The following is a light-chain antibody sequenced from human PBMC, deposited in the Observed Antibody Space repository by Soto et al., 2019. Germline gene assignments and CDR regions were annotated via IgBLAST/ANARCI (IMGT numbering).Light chain of an antibody. CDR1: SSDVGGYDY. CDR2: EVT. Sequence: QSALTQPPSASGSPGQSVTISCTGTSSDVGGYDYVSWYQQYPGKAPKLIIYEVTKRPSGVPDRFSGSKSCNTASLTVSGLQAEDEADDYCTSYAGSNKIFGGGTKLTVL. CDR3: TSYAGSNKI. V-gene: IGLV2-8*01. J-gene: IGLJ2*01.